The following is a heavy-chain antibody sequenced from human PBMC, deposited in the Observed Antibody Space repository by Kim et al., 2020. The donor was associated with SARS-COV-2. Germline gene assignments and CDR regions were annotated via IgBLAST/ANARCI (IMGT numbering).Heavy chain of an antibody. J-gene: IGHJ6*02. CDR3: ARKGDV. CDR2: SSSTI. Sequence: SSSTIYYADSVKGRFTISRDNAKNSLYLQMNSLRDEDTAVYYCARKGDVWGQGTTVTVSS. V-gene: IGHV3-48*02.